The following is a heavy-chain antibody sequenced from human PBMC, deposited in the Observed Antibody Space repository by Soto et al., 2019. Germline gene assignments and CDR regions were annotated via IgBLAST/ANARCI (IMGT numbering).Heavy chain of an antibody. Sequence: QAQLVQSAAEVKKPGASVKVSCKASGYSITYNYMHWVRQAPGKGLEWMGTIDPTGGNRNYAQKFQGRLTMTRDTSTSTVYMELSRLTSADAAVYYCASEQSWRDLVWWFDPWGQGTLVTVSS. J-gene: IGHJ5*02. CDR2: IDPTGGNR. CDR1: GYSITYNY. V-gene: IGHV1-46*01. D-gene: IGHD3-16*01. CDR3: ASEQSWRDLVWWFDP.